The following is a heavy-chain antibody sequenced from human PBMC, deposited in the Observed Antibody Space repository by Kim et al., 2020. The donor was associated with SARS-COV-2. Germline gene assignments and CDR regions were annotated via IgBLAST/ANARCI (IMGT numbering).Heavy chain of an antibody. D-gene: IGHD6-13*01. CDR2: K. CDR3: ARGGYSTFDF. V-gene: IGHV3-7*04. J-gene: IGHJ4*02. Sequence: KHYVDSVKGRFSNSNENAKKAVYLHMNRLRVEDTAVYYCARGGYSTFDFWGQGTLVTVSS.